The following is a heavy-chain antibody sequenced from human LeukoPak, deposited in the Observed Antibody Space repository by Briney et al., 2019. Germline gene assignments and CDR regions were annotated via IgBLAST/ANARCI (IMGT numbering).Heavy chain of an antibody. J-gene: IGHJ4*02. CDR2: ITSTSASI. CDR1: GFTFSIYS. V-gene: IGHV3-21*01. D-gene: IGHD6-19*01. CDR3: ARVGEDSSDWGTMIDY. Sequence: GGSLILSCAASGFTFSIYSMDWVRQAPGKGLEWVSSITSTSASIYYADSVKGRFSISRDNARNSLYLQMNSLRAEDTAVYFCARVGEDSSDWGTMIDYWGQGTLVTVSS.